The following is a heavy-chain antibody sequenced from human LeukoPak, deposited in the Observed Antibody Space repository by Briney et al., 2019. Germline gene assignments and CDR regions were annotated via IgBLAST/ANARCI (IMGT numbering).Heavy chain of an antibody. CDR2: INPNSGGT. J-gene: IGHJ4*02. D-gene: IGHD2-15*01. Sequence: SVKVSCKASGYTFTGYYMHWVRQAPGQGLEWMGRINPNSGGTNYAQKFQGRVTMTRDTSISTAYMELSRLRSDDTAVYYCAREGYCSGGSCYSGAGVTYGDIDYWGQGTLVTVSS. CDR3: AREGYCSGGSCYSGAGVTYGDIDY. V-gene: IGHV1-2*06. CDR1: GYTFTGYY.